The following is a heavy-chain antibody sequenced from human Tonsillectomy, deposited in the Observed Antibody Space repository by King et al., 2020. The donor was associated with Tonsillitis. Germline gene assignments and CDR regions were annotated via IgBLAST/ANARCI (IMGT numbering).Heavy chain of an antibody. CDR2: IRYDGSNK. CDR1: GFTFSSYG. J-gene: IGHJ4*02. V-gene: IGHV3-30*02. Sequence: VQLVESGGGVVQPGGSLRLSCAASGFTFSSYGMHWVRQAPGKGLEWVSFIRYDGSNKYYADSVKGRFTISRDNSKNTLYLQMNSLRAEDTAVYYCAKFDTVTTLACDYWGQGTLVTVSS. D-gene: IGHD4-17*01. CDR3: AKFDTVTTLACDY.